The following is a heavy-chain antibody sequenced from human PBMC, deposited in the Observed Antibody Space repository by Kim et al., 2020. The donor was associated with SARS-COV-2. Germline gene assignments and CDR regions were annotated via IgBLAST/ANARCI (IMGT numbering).Heavy chain of an antibody. CDR3: ARDPSPSIAAAGPNWFDP. Sequence: KGRFTISRDNAKNSLYLQMNRLRDEDTAVYYCARDPSPSIAAAGPNWFDPWGQGTLVTVSS. V-gene: IGHV3-48*02. D-gene: IGHD6-13*01. J-gene: IGHJ5*02.